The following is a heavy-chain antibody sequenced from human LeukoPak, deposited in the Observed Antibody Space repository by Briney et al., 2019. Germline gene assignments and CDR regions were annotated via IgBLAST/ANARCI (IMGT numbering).Heavy chain of an antibody. V-gene: IGHV4-4*07. D-gene: IGHD6-13*01. J-gene: IGHJ5*02. CDR3: ARGGAAAAGIIWFDP. CDR2: IYTSGSA. Sequence: SETLSLTCTVSGGSTSSYYWSWIRQPAGKGLEWIGRIYTSGSANYNPSLKSRVTMSVDTSKNQFSLKLSSVTATDTAVYYCARGGAAAAGIIWFDPWGQGTLVTVSS. CDR1: GGSTSSYY.